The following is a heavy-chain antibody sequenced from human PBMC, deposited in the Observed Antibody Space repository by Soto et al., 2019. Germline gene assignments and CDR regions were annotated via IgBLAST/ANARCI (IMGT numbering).Heavy chain of an antibody. J-gene: IGHJ5*02. Sequence: PSETLSLTCAVSGASVSSTYWWSWVRQPPGKGPEWIGEINHRGSANYNPSLKSRVTISVDISKSQFSLRLTSVTAADTAVYYCARVPGPWGQGTLVTVYS. V-gene: IGHV4-4*02. CDR2: INHRGSA. CDR1: GASVSSTYW. CDR3: ARVPGP.